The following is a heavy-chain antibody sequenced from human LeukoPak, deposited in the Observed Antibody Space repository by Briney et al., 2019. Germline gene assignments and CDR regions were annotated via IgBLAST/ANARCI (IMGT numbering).Heavy chain of an antibody. CDR3: ARLAKYSYAPYYFDY. J-gene: IGHJ4*02. D-gene: IGHD5-18*01. V-gene: IGHV4-59*08. Sequence: PSETLSLTCTVSGGSISSYYWSWIRQPPGKGLEWIGYIYYSGSTNYNPSLKSRVTISVDTSKNQFSLKLSSVTAADTAVYYCARLAKYSYAPYYFDYWGQGTLVIVSS. CDR2: IYYSGST. CDR1: GGSISSYY.